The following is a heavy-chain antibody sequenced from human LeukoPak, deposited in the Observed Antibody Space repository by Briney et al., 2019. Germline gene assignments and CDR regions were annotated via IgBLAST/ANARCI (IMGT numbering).Heavy chain of an antibody. Sequence: SETLSLTCTVSGGSISSGDYYWSWIRQPPGKGLEWIGYIYYSGSTYYNPSLKSRVTISVDTSKNQFSLKLSSVTAADTAVYYCARVRGRYCSGGSCYSGYFDYWGQGTLVTVSS. CDR1: GGSISSGDYY. CDR2: IYYSGST. J-gene: IGHJ4*02. CDR3: ARVRGRYCSGGSCYSGYFDY. V-gene: IGHV4-30-4*08. D-gene: IGHD2-15*01.